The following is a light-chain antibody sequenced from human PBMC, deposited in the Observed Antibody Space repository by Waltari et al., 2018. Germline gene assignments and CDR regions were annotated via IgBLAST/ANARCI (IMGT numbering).Light chain of an antibody. Sequence: SYELTQPPSVSVSPGQTARITCSGAALPKKYAYWYQQKPGQAPVLVIYKGSERPSGIPARFSGSSSGTTVTLTISGVQAEDEADYYCQSADSSGNTHVFGIGTKVTVL. CDR2: KGS. V-gene: IGLV3-25*02. CDR1: ALPKKY. CDR3: QSADSSGNTHV. J-gene: IGLJ1*01.